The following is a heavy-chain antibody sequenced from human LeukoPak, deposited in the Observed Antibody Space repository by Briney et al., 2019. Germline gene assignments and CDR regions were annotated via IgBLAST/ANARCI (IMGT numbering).Heavy chain of an antibody. Sequence: SETLSLTCAMHSGSSGGDDWTWIRQPPGKGLEWIGEVSPGGSTRYNPSLRSRVTISLDTSKNQFSLKLSSVTAADTAVYYCARHVKESSGWYQTDTFDIWGQGTMVTVSS. CDR1: SGSSGGDD. J-gene: IGHJ3*02. V-gene: IGHV4-34*01. CDR3: ARHVKESSGWYQTDTFDI. CDR2: VSPGGST. D-gene: IGHD6-19*01.